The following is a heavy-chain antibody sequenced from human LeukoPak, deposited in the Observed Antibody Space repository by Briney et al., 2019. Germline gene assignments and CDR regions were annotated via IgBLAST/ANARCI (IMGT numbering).Heavy chain of an antibody. V-gene: IGHV1-18*01. CDR3: ARGPRIMITFGGVIRDY. Sequence: ASVKVSCKASGYTFTSYGISWVRQAPGQGLEWMGWISAYNGNTNYAQKFQGRVTMTRDTSISTAYMELSRLRSDDTAVYYCARGPRIMITFGGVIRDYWGQGTLVTDSS. CDR2: ISAYNGNT. CDR1: GYTFTSYG. D-gene: IGHD3-16*02. J-gene: IGHJ4*02.